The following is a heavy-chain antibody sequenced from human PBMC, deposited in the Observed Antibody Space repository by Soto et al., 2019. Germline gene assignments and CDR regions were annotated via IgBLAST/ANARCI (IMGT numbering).Heavy chain of an antibody. Sequence: GGSLRLSCAASGFTFSSYGMHWVRQAPGKGLKWVAVISYDGSNKYYADSVKGRFTISRDNSKNTLYLQMNSLRAEDTAVYYCAKVSIAARPETAGYYYYYYGMDVWGQGTTVTVSS. J-gene: IGHJ6*02. CDR1: GFTFSSYG. CDR3: AKVSIAARPETAGYYYYYYGMDV. D-gene: IGHD6-6*01. CDR2: ISYDGSNK. V-gene: IGHV3-30*18.